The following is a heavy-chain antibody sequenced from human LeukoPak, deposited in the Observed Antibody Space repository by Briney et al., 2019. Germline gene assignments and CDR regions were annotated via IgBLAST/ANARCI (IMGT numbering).Heavy chain of an antibody. CDR2: IKSKTDGGTT. J-gene: IGHJ3*02. CDR1: GFTFSNAW. CDR3: TTESRYCSSTSCYNGDAFDI. D-gene: IGHD2-2*02. V-gene: IGHV3-15*01. Sequence: GGSLRLSCAASGFTFSNAWMSWVRQAPGKGLEWVGRIKSKTDGGTTDYAAPVKGRFTISRDDSKNTLYLQMNSLKTEDTAVYYCTTESRYCSSTSCYNGDAFDIWGQGTMVTVSS.